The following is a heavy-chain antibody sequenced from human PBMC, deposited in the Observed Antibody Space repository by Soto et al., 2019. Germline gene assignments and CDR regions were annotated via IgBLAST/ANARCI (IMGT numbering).Heavy chain of an antibody. V-gene: IGHV4-34*01. CDR2: INHSGST. CDR3: ARDRRFITMVRGVIILDY. Sequence: SETLSLTCAVYGGSFSGYYWSWIRQPPGKGLEWIGEINHSGSTNYNPSLKSRVTISVDTSKNQFSLKLSSVTAADTAVYYCARDRRFITMVRGVIILDYWGQGTLVTVSS. D-gene: IGHD3-10*01. CDR1: GGSFSGYY. J-gene: IGHJ4*02.